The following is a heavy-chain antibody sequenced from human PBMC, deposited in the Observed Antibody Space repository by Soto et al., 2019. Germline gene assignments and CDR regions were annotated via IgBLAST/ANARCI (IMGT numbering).Heavy chain of an antibody. CDR2: INPNSGGT. D-gene: IGHD3-9*01. CDR1: GYTFTGYY. Sequence: RASVEVSCKASGYTFTGYYMHWVRQAPGQGLEWMGWINPNSGGTNYAQKFQGRVTMTRDTSISTAYMELSRLRSDDTAVYYCARXDYDILTGYFYYYGMDVWGQGTTVTVSS. CDR3: ARXDYDILTGYFYYYGMDV. V-gene: IGHV1-2*02. J-gene: IGHJ6*02.